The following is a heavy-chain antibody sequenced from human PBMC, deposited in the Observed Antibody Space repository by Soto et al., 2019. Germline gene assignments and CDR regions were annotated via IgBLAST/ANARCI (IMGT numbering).Heavy chain of an antibody. CDR3: EREGVTKYTDYYFAI. Sequence: VRLSCSYCEFPGYSYNMNWCREAPVRGLEWVYSVSGSGIDIHVTDAVKGRFTISRDNAKTSLYLRLDSLRPEDQAIYSCEREGVTKYTDYYFAISGHGALVTVS. CDR2: VSGSGIDI. V-gene: IGHV3-21*01. D-gene: IGHD2-21*01. CDR1: EFPGYSYN. J-gene: IGHJ4*01.